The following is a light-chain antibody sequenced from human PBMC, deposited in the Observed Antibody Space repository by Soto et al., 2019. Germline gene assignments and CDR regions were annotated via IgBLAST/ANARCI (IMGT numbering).Light chain of an antibody. CDR3: QQRRNWPPLT. Sequence: EIVLTQSPATLTLSPGERATLSCRASQSISNYLAWYQQKPGQAPRLLIYDASNRATGIPVRFSGSGSGTDFTLTISSLESEDSAVYYCQQRRNWPPLTFGGGTRVEI. CDR1: QSISNY. CDR2: DAS. V-gene: IGKV3-11*01. J-gene: IGKJ4*01.